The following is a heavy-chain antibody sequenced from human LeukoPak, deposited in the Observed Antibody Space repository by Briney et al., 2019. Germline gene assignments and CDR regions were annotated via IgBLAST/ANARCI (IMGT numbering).Heavy chain of an antibody. Sequence: SETLSLTCAVSGGSISSGGYSWSWIRQPPGKGLEWIGYIYHSGSTYYNPSLKSRVTISIDRSKNQFSLKLSSVTAADTAVYYCARGRQYDILTSFDYWGQGTLVTVSS. CDR1: GGSISSGGYS. V-gene: IGHV4-30-2*01. CDR3: ARGRQYDILTSFDY. J-gene: IGHJ4*02. D-gene: IGHD3-9*01. CDR2: IYHSGST.